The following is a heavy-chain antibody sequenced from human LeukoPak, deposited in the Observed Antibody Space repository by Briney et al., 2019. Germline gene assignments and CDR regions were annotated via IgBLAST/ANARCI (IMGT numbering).Heavy chain of an antibody. Sequence: GASVKVSCKASGYTFTSYGISWVRQAPGQGLEWMGWISAYNGNTNYAQKLQGRVTMTTDTSTSTAYMELRSLRSDDTAVYYCARDARRAGPEGFYDYVWGSYADPWGQGTLVTVSS. J-gene: IGHJ5*02. V-gene: IGHV1-18*01. D-gene: IGHD3-16*01. CDR2: ISAYNGNT. CDR3: ARDARRAGPEGFYDYVWGSYADP. CDR1: GYTFTSYG.